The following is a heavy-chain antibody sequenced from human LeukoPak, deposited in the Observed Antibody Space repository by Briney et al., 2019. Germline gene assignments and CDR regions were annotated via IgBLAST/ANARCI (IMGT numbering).Heavy chain of an antibody. V-gene: IGHV1-3*01. J-gene: IGHJ6*04. Sequence: GASVKVSCKASGYTFTSYAMHWVRQAPGQRLEWMGWINAGNGNTKYSQKFQGRVTITRDTSASTAYMEPSSLRSEDTAVYYCARDRDDILTGYSYGMDVWGKGTTVTVSS. CDR2: INAGNGNT. CDR3: ARDRDDILTGYSYGMDV. CDR1: GYTFTSYA. D-gene: IGHD3-9*01.